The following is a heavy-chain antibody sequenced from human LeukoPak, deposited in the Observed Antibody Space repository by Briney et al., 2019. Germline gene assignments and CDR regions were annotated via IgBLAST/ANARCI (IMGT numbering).Heavy chain of an antibody. CDR3: AREPYYYDSSGYGVYYFDC. V-gene: IGHV4-59*01. CDR1: GGSISSYY. Sequence: PSETLSLTCTVSGGSISSYYWSWIRQPPGKGLEWIGYIYYSGSTNYNPSLKSRVTISVDTSKNQFSLKLSSVTAADTAVYYCAREPYYYDSSGYGVYYFDCWGQGTLVTVSS. CDR2: IYYSGST. J-gene: IGHJ4*02. D-gene: IGHD3-22*01.